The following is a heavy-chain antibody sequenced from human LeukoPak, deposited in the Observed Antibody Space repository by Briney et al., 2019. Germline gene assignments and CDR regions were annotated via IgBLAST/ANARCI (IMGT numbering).Heavy chain of an antibody. D-gene: IGHD3-16*01. Sequence: HSGGSLRLSCAASGFTFSNYGMHWVRQAPGKGLEWVAVIWYDGTNKYYADSVKGRFTISIDNLKNTLYLQRSSLRAGVTALYYRGSDLYTHCPNDSRGQGPLVTVSS. CDR2: IWYDGTNK. J-gene: IGHJ5*01. CDR1: GFTFSNYG. V-gene: IGHV3-33*01. CDR3: GSDLYTHCPNDS.